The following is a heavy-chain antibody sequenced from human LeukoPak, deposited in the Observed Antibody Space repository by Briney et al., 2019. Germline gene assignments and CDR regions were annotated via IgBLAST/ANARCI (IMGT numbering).Heavy chain of an antibody. CDR3: ARQRSDTIFGVVIMIEFDY. CDR2: IYYSGST. V-gene: IGHV4-59*05. D-gene: IGHD3-3*01. CDR1: GGSISSYY. Sequence: PSETLSLTCTVSGGSISSYYWSWIRQPPGKGLEWIGSIYYSGSTYYNPSLKSRVTISVDTSKNQFSLKLSSVTAADTAVYYCARQRSDTIFGVVIMIEFDYWGQGTLVTVSS. J-gene: IGHJ4*02.